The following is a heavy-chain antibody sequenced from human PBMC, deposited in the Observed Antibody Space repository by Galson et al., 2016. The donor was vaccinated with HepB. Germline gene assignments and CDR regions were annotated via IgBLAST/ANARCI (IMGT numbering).Heavy chain of an antibody. Sequence: SLRLSCAASGFIFSSYGMHWVRQAPGKGLEWVAVIWYDGSNKYCVDSVKGRFTISRDNSKNTLFLQMNSLRGEDTAVYYSAKDLTLRSLDWLPGFYYQYGMDVWGQGTTVTVSS. CDR1: GFIFSSYG. V-gene: IGHV3-33*06. CDR3: AKDLTLRSLDWLPGFYYQYGMDV. D-gene: IGHD3/OR15-3a*01. CDR2: IWYDGSNK. J-gene: IGHJ6*02.